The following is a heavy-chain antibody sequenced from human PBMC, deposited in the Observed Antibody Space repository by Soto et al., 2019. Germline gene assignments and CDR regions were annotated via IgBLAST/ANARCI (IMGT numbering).Heavy chain of an antibody. CDR1: GFTFSDHY. J-gene: IGHJ4*02. D-gene: IGHD4-17*01. V-gene: IGHV3-72*01. CDR2: IRKKANSYTT. Sequence: EVQLVESGGGLVQPGGSLRLSCAASGFTFSDHYMDWVRQVRGKGLEWVGRIRKKANSYTTEYAASVKGRFTISRDDSKNSMYLQMNSLKTEDTAVYCCAKISTTSYFDFWCQGTLVTVSS. CDR3: AKISTTSYFDF.